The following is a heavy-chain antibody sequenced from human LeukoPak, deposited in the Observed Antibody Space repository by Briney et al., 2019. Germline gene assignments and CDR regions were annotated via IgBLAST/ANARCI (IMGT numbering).Heavy chain of an antibody. CDR1: GGSISSYY. J-gene: IGHJ3*02. Sequence: SETLSLTCTGSGGSISSYYWSWIRQPPGKGLEWIGYIYYSGSTNYNPSLKSRVTISVDTSKNQFSLKLSSVTAADTAVYYCARAIYKTVAFDIWGQGTMVTVSS. V-gene: IGHV4-59*01. CDR2: IYYSGST. D-gene: IGHD3-3*01. CDR3: ARAIYKTVAFDI.